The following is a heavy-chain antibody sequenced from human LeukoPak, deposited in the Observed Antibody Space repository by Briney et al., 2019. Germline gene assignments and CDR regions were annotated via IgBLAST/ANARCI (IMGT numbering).Heavy chain of an antibody. V-gene: IGHV3-30*18. CDR2: ISYDGSNK. CDR1: GFTFSSYG. Sequence: GGSLRLSCAASGFTFSSYGMHWVRRAPGKGLEWVAVISYDGSNKYYADSVKGRFTISRDNSKNTLYLQMNSLRAEDTAVYYCAKDRFLRYSGSKRGFDYWGQGTLVTVSS. CDR3: AKDRFLRYSGSKRGFDY. J-gene: IGHJ4*02. D-gene: IGHD1-26*01.